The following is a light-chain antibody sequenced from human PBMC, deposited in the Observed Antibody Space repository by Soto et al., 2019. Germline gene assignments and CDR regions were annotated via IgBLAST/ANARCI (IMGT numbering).Light chain of an antibody. Sequence: EIVLTQSPATLSLSPGERATRSCRASQSVSSYLAWYQQKPGQAPSLLIYDASNRATGIPARFSGSGSGTDFTLTISSLEPEDLAVYYCQQRSNWPTFGQGTRLEIK. CDR3: QQRSNWPT. CDR1: QSVSSY. CDR2: DAS. V-gene: IGKV3-11*01. J-gene: IGKJ5*01.